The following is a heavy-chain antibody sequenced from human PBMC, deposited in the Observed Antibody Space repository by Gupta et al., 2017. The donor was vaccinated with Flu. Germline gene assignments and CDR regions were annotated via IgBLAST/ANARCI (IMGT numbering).Heavy chain of an antibody. CDR2: IKDDGITT. J-gene: IGHJ4*02. V-gene: IGHV3-15*01. D-gene: IGHD4-23*01. CDR1: GFIFNKAW. CDR3: AADSPFLGGGEFDF. Sequence: EVQLVESGGGLVKPGESLLLSCAASGFIFNKAWMMWVRQAPGKGLEWVALIKDDGITTAYGAPVKGRFTISRDDSKNTMYLQVNNLKSEDTAVYYCAADSPFLGGGEFDFWGQGTLVTVSS.